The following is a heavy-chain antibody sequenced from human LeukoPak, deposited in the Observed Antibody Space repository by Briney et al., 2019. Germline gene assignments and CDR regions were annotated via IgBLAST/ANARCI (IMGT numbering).Heavy chain of an antibody. CDR1: GYRFTSYW. J-gene: IGHJ4*02. V-gene: IGHV5-51*01. CDR2: IYPGDSDT. D-gene: IGHD4-17*01. CDR3: ARRNNPYGEHDY. Sequence: GESLKISCKGSGYRFTSYWIAWVRQMPGKGLEWMGIIYPGDSDTRYSPSFQGQVTISADKSINTAYPQWSSLKASDTAMYYCARRNNPYGEHDYWGQGTLVTVSS.